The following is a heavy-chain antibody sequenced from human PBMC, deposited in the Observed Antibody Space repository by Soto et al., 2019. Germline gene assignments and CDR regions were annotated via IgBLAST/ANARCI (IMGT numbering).Heavy chain of an antibody. CDR3: ARVVPGAEAWFGP. J-gene: IGHJ5*02. V-gene: IGHV1-18*01. Sequence: QVQLVQSGGEVKRPGALVKVSCKTSGYTFSNYGITWVRQAPGQPLEWLGWISLYSDGTNYAQKFQGRVSMTTDTSTTTAYMEMRSLRSDDTAVYYCARVVPGAEAWFGPWGQGTLVTVS. CDR2: ISLYSDGT. CDR1: GYTFSNYG. D-gene: IGHD2-2*01.